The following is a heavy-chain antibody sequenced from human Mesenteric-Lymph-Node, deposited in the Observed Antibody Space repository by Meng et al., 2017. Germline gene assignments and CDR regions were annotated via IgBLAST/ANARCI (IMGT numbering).Heavy chain of an antibody. J-gene: IGHJ4*02. CDR1: GGSIRHDQW. CDR2: IYSSGNT. Sequence: GPLPESGPGWLRSSWNLSATFYVSGGSIRHDQWWSWVRQAPGKGLEWIGYIYSSGNTFYNPSLHSRVTMSVDTSKNQFSLRLTSVNAAYTAVYYCASGRKYCSSTSCYGQFDYWGQGTLVTVSS. CDR3: ASGRKYCSSTSCYGQFDY. D-gene: IGHD2-2*01. V-gene: IGHV4-4*02.